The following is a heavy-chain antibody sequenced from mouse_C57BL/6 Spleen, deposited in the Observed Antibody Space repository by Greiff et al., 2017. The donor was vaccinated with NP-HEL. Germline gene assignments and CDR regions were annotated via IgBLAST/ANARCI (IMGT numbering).Heavy chain of an antibody. D-gene: IGHD1-1*02. CDR1: GYTFTDYY. CDR2: INPNNGGT. V-gene: IGHV1-26*01. CDR3: ASGGPYAMDY. J-gene: IGHJ4*01. Sequence: VQLQQSGPELVKPGASVKISCKASGYTFTDYYMNWVKQSHGKSLEWIGDINPNNGGTSYNQKFKGKATLTVDKSSSTAYMELRSLTSEDSAVYYFASGGPYAMDYWGHGPSVTVSS.